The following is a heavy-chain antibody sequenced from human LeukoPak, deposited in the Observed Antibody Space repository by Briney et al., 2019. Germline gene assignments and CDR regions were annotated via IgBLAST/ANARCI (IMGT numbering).Heavy chain of an antibody. CDR3: ARRYCSGGSCPFDY. Sequence: SQTLALTCAISGDSVSSNSATWNWIRQSPSRGLEWLGRTYYRSKWYSDYAVSVKSRITINPDTSKNQFSLQLNSVTPEDTAVYYCARRYCSGGSCPFDYWGQGTLVTVSS. CDR2: TYYRSKWYS. J-gene: IGHJ4*02. V-gene: IGHV6-1*01. CDR1: GDSVSSNSAT. D-gene: IGHD2-15*01.